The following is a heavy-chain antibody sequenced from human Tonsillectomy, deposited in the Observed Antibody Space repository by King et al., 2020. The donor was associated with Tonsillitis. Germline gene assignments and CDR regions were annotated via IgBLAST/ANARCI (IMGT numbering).Heavy chain of an antibody. CDR2: ISANSVSI. CDR1: GFTFGDYG. CDR3: AKDRGGVGATSPFDY. V-gene: IGHV3-9*01. D-gene: IGHD1-26*01. J-gene: IGHJ4*02. Sequence: VQLVQSGGGLVQPGRSLRLSCAASGFTFGDYGMHWVRQAPGKGLEWVSDISANSVSIVYADSVKGRFTVSRDNAKNSLYLQMNSLRAEDTALYYCAKDRGGVGATSPFDYWGQGTLVTVSS.